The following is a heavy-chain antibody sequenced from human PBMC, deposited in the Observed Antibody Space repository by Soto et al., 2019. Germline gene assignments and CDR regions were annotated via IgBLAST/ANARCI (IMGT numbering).Heavy chain of an antibody. J-gene: IGHJ6*02. CDR3: ARDLLLYCSGGSCYPFDGMDV. Sequence: GASVKVSCKASGYTFTSYAIHWVRQAPGQRLEWMGWINAGNANTKYSQKFQGRVTITRDTSASTAYMGLSSLRYEDTAVYYCARDLLLYCSGGSCYPFDGMDVWGQGTTVTVSS. CDR1: GYTFTSYA. V-gene: IGHV1-3*01. CDR2: INAGNANT. D-gene: IGHD2-15*01.